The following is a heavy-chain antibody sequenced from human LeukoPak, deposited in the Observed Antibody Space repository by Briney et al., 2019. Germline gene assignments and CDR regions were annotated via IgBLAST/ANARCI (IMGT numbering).Heavy chain of an antibody. CDR3: ARDLLGYAFDI. CDR2: IYPGDSDT. D-gene: IGHD7-27*01. CDR1: GYNFATYC. Sequence: GESLKISCKGSGYNFATYCIGWVRQMPGKGLEWMGIIYPGDSDTRYSPSFQGQVTISADKSVSTAYLQWSSLKASDTAMYYCARDLLGYAFDIWGQGTMVTVSS. V-gene: IGHV5-51*01. J-gene: IGHJ3*02.